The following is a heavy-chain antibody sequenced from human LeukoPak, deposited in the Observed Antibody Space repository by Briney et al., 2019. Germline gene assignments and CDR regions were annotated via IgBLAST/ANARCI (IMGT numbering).Heavy chain of an antibody. D-gene: IGHD3-10*01. Sequence: GGSLRLSCAASGFTFSSYSMNWVRQAPGKGLEWVSGISNTGASAYYADSVKGRFTISRDNSKNTLYLQMNSLRAEDTAVYYCAKDYYGSGSYYVDYWGQGTLVTVSS. CDR3: AKDYYGSGSYYVDY. CDR1: GFTFSSYS. J-gene: IGHJ4*02. V-gene: IGHV3-23*01. CDR2: ISNTGASA.